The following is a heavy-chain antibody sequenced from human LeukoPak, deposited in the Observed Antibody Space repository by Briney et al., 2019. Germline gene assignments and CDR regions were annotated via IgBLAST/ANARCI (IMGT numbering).Heavy chain of an antibody. CDR1: GGSISSRSDY. D-gene: IGHD4-23*01. J-gene: IGHJ6*03. CDR3: SRSHDYGGLYFYYYMDV. CDR2: LDSSGST. Sequence: PSETLSLTCTVSGGSISSRSDYWGWIRQTPGKGLEWIGNLDSSGSTYYNPSLKSRVTISVGTSKNQFSLNLRSVTAADTAMYFCSRSHDYGGLYFYYYMDVWGKGTTVTVSS. V-gene: IGHV4-39*01.